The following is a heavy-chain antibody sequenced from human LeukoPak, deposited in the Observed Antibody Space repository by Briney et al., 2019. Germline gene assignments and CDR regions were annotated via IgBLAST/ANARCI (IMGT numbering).Heavy chain of an antibody. CDR1: GFTFSTYA. CDR2: ISYDGGNK. V-gene: IGHV3-30-3*01. D-gene: IGHD1/OR15-1a*01. J-gene: IGHJ4*02. CDR3: ARDGGGGTNDY. Sequence: GGSLRLSCAVTGFTFSTYAMHWVRQVPVKGLEWVAVISYDGGNKYYADSVKGRFTISRDNSKNTLYLQMNSLRAEDTAVYYCARDGGGGTNDYWGQGTLVTVSS.